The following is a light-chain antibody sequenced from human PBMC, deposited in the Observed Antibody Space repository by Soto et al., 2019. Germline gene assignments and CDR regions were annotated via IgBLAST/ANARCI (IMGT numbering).Light chain of an antibody. Sequence: TLSPGKLSTSSGEGAPLSCSASQSVSSSNAACYQQQAGEATSLLIYDASSRASGISDRCSSSGAGTDFPLTISRLEAEDVVVYYCQQYGSSPITFGQGTRLEIK. CDR3: QQYGSSPIT. CDR2: DAS. CDR1: QSVSSSN. V-gene: IGKV3-20*01. J-gene: IGKJ5*01.